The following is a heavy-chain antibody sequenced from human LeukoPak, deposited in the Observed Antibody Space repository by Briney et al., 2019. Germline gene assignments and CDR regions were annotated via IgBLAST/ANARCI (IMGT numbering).Heavy chain of an antibody. Sequence: GGSLRLSCAASGFTFSSYEMNWVRQAPGKGLEWVSYISSSGSTIYYADSVKGRVTISRDNAKNSLYLQMNSLRAEDTAVYYCARALNSSSWYRNYYYYYGMDVWGQGTTVTVSS. CDR1: GFTFSSYE. J-gene: IGHJ6*02. V-gene: IGHV3-48*03. CDR2: ISSSGSTI. CDR3: ARALNSSSWYRNYYYYYGMDV. D-gene: IGHD6-13*01.